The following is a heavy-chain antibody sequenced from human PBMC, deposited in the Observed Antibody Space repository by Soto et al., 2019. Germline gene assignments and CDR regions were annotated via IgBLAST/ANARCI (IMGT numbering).Heavy chain of an antibody. Sequence: ASVKVSCKASGYTFTGYYMHWVRQAPGQGLEWMGWINPNSGGTNYAQKFQGWVTMTRDTSISTAYMELSRLRSDDTAVYYCARVHDSSGFGAFDIWGQGTMVTVSS. CDR3: ARVHDSSGFGAFDI. J-gene: IGHJ3*02. CDR2: INPNSGGT. D-gene: IGHD3-22*01. CDR1: GYTFTGYY. V-gene: IGHV1-2*04.